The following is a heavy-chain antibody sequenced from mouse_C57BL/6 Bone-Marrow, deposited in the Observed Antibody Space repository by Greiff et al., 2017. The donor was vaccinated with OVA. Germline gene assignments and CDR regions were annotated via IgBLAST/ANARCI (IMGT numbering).Heavy chain of an antibody. Sequence: VQLQQSGPELVKPGASVKISCKASGYAFSSSWMTWVKQRPGKGLEWIGRIYPGDGDTNYNGKFKGTATLTADKSSSTAYMQLSSLTSEDSAVYFWARHEDGYYASYFDYWGQGTTLTVSS. V-gene: IGHV1-82*01. J-gene: IGHJ2*01. CDR3: ARHEDGYYASYFDY. D-gene: IGHD2-3*01. CDR1: GYAFSSSW. CDR2: IYPGDGDT.